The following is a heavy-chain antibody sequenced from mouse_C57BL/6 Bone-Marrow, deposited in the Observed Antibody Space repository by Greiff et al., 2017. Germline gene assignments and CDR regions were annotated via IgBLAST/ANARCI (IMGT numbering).Heavy chain of an antibody. J-gene: IGHJ2*01. D-gene: IGHD1-1*01. CDR2: IDPENGDT. CDR3: TVFYGISPFDY. V-gene: IGHV14-4*01. Sequence: EVQLQQSGAELVRPGASVKLSCTASGFNIKDDYMHWVKQRPEQGLEWIGWIDPENGDTEYASKFQGKATLTADTSSNTAYLQLSSLTSEDPAVLYCTVFYGISPFDYWGQGTTLTVSS. CDR1: GFNIKDDY.